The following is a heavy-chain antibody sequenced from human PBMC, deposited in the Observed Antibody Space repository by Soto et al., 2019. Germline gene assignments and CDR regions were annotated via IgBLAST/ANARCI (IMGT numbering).Heavy chain of an antibody. CDR3: ARKGAAASYAHYYMDV. CDR2: VYYSGNT. J-gene: IGHJ6*03. V-gene: IGHV4-59*01. Sequence: QVQLQESGPGLVKPSETLSLTCTVSGGSISPYYWSWIRHPTWKGLEWIGYVYYSGNTNYNPSLESRVTISVDTSRNRFSLNLTSATAADTAVYYCARKGAAASYAHYYMDVWGRGTAVTVSS. CDR1: GGSISPYY. D-gene: IGHD6-13*01.